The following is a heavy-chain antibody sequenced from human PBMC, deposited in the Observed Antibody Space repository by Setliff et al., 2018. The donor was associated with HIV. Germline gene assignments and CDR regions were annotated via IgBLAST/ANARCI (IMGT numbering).Heavy chain of an antibody. V-gene: IGHV3-74*01. CDR1: GLTFKNYW. D-gene: IGHD3-22*01. CDR2: INADSSST. J-gene: IGHJ4*02. Sequence: GGSLRLSCAAPGLTFKNYWIHWVRQAPGKGLVWVSRINADSSSTTYADSVKGRFTTSRDNSKNTVYLQMNSLRAEDTAEYYCAKELAASGLGYFDSWGRGILVTVSS. CDR3: AKELAASGLGYFDS.